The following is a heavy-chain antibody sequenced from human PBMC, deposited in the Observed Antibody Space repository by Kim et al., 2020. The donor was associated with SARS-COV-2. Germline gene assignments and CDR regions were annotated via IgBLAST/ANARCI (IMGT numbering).Heavy chain of an antibody. V-gene: IGHV3-53*01. Sequence: GGSLRLSCAASGFTVSSNYMSWVRQAPGKGLEWVSVIYSGGSTYYADSVKGRFTISRDNSKNTLYLQMNSLRAEDTAVYYCARAPSMYSSSWYNFDYWGQGTLVTVSS. CDR2: IYSGGST. D-gene: IGHD6-13*01. J-gene: IGHJ4*02. CDR1: GFTVSSNY. CDR3: ARAPSMYSSSWYNFDY.